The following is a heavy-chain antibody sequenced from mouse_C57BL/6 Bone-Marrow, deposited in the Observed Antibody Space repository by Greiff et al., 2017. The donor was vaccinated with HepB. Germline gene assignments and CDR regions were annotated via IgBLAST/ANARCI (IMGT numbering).Heavy chain of an antibody. D-gene: IGHD1-1*01. Sequence: QLQQSGPELVKPGASVKISCKASGYSFTSYYIHWVKQRPGQGLEWIGWIYPGSGNTKYNEKFKGKATLTADTSSSTAYMQLSSLTSEDSAVYYCAREGVITTVQYYFDYWGQGTTLTVSS. CDR2: IYPGSGNT. J-gene: IGHJ2*01. CDR1: GYSFTSYY. CDR3: AREGVITTVQYYFDY. V-gene: IGHV1-66*01.